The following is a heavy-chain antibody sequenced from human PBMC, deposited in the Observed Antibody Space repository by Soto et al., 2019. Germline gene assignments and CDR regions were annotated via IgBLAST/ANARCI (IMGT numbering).Heavy chain of an antibody. Sequence: EVQLVESGGGLVKPGGSLRLSCAASGFTFDNAWMSWVRQAPGKGLEWVGRIKSKTDGGTADYAAPVKGRFTISRDDSKNTLFLQMNRLKTEDTAVYYCTTDRGHMYDFDYWGQGTLVPVSS. CDR3: TTDRGHMYDFDY. J-gene: IGHJ4*02. D-gene: IGHD2-8*01. CDR1: GFTFDNAW. V-gene: IGHV3-15*01. CDR2: IKSKTDGGTA.